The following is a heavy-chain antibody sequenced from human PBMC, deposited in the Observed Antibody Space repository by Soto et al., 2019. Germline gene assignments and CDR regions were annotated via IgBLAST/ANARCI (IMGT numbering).Heavy chain of an antibody. D-gene: IGHD1-7*01. J-gene: IGHJ4*02. CDR1: GGSISSGGYY. Sequence: TLSLTCTVSGGSISSGGYYWSWIRQHPGKGLEWIGYIYYSGSTYYNPSLKSRVTISVDTSKNQFSLKLSSVTAADTAVYYCAREHILHWSGTTTYYFDYWGQGTLVTVSS. CDR2: IYYSGST. V-gene: IGHV4-31*03. CDR3: AREHILHWSGTTTYYFDY.